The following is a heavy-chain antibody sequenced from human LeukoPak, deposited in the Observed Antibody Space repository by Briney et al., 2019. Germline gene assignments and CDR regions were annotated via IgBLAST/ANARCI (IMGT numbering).Heavy chain of an antibody. CDR3: ARARHYGSGSSILGWFDP. CDR1: GFTFSSYS. J-gene: IGHJ5*02. D-gene: IGHD3-10*01. V-gene: IGHV3-21*01. Sequence: GGSLRLSCAASGFTFSSYSMYWVRQAPGKGLEWVSSISSSSSSFIYYADSVKGRFTISRDNAKNSLYLQMNSLRAEDTAVYYCARARHYGSGSSILGWFDPWGQGTLVTVSS. CDR2: ISSSSSSFI.